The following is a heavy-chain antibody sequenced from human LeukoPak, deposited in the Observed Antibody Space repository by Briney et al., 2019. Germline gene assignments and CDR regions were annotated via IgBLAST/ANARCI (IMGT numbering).Heavy chain of an antibody. D-gene: IGHD6-19*01. CDR3: ARDVVAAVAGRGPFDY. V-gene: IGHV4-39*07. J-gene: IGHJ4*02. Sequence: SETLSLTCTVSGGSISSSSYYWSWIRQPPGKGLEWIGNIYYSGSTYYNPSLKSRVTISLDTSKNQFSLRLSSVTAADTAVYYCARDVVAAVAGRGPFDYWGQGTLVTVSS. CDR1: GGSISSSSYY. CDR2: IYYSGST.